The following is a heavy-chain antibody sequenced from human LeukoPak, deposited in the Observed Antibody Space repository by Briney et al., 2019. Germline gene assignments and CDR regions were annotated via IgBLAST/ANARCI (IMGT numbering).Heavy chain of an antibody. J-gene: IGHJ4*02. CDR1: GFTFSNSW. Sequence: GGSLRLSCAATGFTFSNSWMTWVRQAPGKGLEWVANINQGGSETYYLDSVKGRFTISRDNAKNSLFLQMNSLRAEDTAVYYCATLRHNYWGQGTLVTVSS. CDR2: INQGGSET. V-gene: IGHV3-7*02. CDR3: ATLRHNY. D-gene: IGHD2-15*01.